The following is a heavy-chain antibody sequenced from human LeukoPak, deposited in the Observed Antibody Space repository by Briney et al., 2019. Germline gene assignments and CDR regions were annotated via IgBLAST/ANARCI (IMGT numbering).Heavy chain of an antibody. Sequence: PGGSLRLSCVASGFTFRSYSMNWVRQAPGEGLEWVANIKQDGSEKYYVDSVKGRFTISRDNAKNSLYLQMNSLRAEDTAVYYCARDSGEGAAAVYDFAYWGQGTLVTVSS. J-gene: IGHJ4*02. CDR2: IKQDGSEK. CDR1: GFTFRSYS. D-gene: IGHD6-13*01. V-gene: IGHV3-7*01. CDR3: ARDSGEGAAAVYDFAY.